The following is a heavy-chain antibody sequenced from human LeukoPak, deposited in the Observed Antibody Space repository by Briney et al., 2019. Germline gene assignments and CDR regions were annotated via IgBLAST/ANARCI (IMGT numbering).Heavy chain of an antibody. J-gene: IGHJ5*02. CDR3: ARVKKYGDILTGYLWGFDP. D-gene: IGHD3-9*01. V-gene: IGHV4-31*03. CDR1: GGSISSGGYY. CDR2: IYYSGST. Sequence: PSETLSLTCTVSGGSISSGGYYWSWIRQHPGKGLEWIGYIYYSGSTYYNPSLKSRVTISVDTSKNQFSLKLSSVTAADTAVYYCARVKKYGDILTGYLWGFDPWGQGTLVTVSS.